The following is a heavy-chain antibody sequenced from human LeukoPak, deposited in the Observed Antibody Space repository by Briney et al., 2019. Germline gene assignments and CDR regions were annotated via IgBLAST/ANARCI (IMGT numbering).Heavy chain of an antibody. Sequence: PSQTLSLTCAVSGGSINSGACSWSWIRQPPGKGLEWIGYIYHSGSTYYNPSLKSRVTTSVDRSKNQFSLKLSSVTAADTAVYYCARAVDTAMVNWGQGTLVTVSS. V-gene: IGHV4-30-2*01. CDR3: ARAVDTAMVN. CDR1: GGSINSGACS. D-gene: IGHD5-18*01. J-gene: IGHJ4*02. CDR2: IYHSGST.